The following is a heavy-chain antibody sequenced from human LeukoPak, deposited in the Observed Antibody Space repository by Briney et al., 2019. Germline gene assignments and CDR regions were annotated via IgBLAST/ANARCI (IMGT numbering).Heavy chain of an antibody. V-gene: IGHV3-30*04. D-gene: IGHD3-22*01. CDR2: ISIDGLNN. Sequence: PGGSLRLSCAASGFTFRSYAMHWVRQAPGKGLEWVAVISIDGLNNYYADSVKGRFTISRDNSKNTLYLQMNSLRPEDTAVYYCAKNYCDSSGSQYYFDYWGQGTLVTISS. CDR3: AKNYCDSSGSQYYFDY. CDR1: GFTFRSYA. J-gene: IGHJ4*02.